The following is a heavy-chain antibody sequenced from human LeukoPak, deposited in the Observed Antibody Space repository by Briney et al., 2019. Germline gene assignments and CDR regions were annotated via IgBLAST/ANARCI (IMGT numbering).Heavy chain of an antibody. CDR1: GGSFSDYY. CDR3: ARETKYYGSGSYFDY. CDR2: INHSGST. V-gene: IGHV4-34*01. Sequence: PSETLSLTCAVYGGSFSDYYWSWIRQPPGKGLEWIGEINHSGSTNYNPSLKSRVTISVDTSKNQFSLKLSSVTAADTAVYYCARETKYYGSGSYFDYWGQGTLVTVSS. J-gene: IGHJ4*02. D-gene: IGHD3-10*01.